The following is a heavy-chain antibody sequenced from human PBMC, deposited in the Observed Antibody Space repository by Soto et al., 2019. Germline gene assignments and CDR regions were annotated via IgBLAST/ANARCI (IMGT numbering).Heavy chain of an antibody. CDR2: IYYSGST. Sequence: PSDTLSLPRTGSGQSLSCSSCCWSSIHQPPGKGLEWIGSIYYSGSTYYNPSLKSRVTISVDTSKNQFSLKLSSVTAADTAVYYCARHRWYSSSQTNWFDPWGQGTLVTVSS. D-gene: IGHD6-6*01. CDR1: GQSLSCSSCC. V-gene: IGHV4-39*01. J-gene: IGHJ5*02. CDR3: ARHRWYSSSQTNWFDP.